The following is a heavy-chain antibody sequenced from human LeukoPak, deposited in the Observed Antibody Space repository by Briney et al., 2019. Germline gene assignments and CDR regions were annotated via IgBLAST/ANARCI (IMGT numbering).Heavy chain of an antibody. V-gene: IGHV1-18*01. J-gene: IGHJ4*02. CDR1: GYTFVDYG. Sequence: ASVKVSCKASGYTFVDYGISWVRQAPGQGLEWMGWISADIGNTNYAQKFQGRVTMTRDRSTSTAYMELRSLRSDDTAVYYCARVEPDIDVDTAMANPPDYWGQGTLVTVSS. D-gene: IGHD5-18*01. CDR3: ARVEPDIDVDTAMANPPDY. CDR2: ISADIGNT.